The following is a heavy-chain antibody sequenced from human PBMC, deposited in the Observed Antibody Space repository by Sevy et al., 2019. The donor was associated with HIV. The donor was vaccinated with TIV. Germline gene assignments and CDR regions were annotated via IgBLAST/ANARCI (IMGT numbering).Heavy chain of an antibody. CDR1: GFTFNAFS. CDR3: ALERLFSNVAEYFQN. CDR2: ISLDGGNQ. D-gene: IGHD1-1*01. Sequence: VGSLRLSCAASGFTFNAFSMHWVRQAPGKGLEWVATISLDGGNQHYADSVRGRFTISRDNSQNALFLQMNSLRPDDTALYYCALERLFSNVAEYFQNWGQGTLVTVSS. V-gene: IGHV3-30-3*01. J-gene: IGHJ1*01.